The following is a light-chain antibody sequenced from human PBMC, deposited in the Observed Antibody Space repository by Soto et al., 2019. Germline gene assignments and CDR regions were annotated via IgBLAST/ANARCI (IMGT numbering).Light chain of an antibody. J-gene: IGLJ1*01. CDR3: QSYDNSLSDYV. CDR1: SSNIGAAND. CDR2: GNH. V-gene: IGLV1-40*01. Sequence: QSALTQPPSVSGAPGQRATISFTGSSSNIGAANDVHWYQQLPGRAPTLLIYGNHNRPSGVPDRFSGSKSGTSASLAITGLQSEDEADYYCQSYDNSLSDYVFGTGTKVTVL.